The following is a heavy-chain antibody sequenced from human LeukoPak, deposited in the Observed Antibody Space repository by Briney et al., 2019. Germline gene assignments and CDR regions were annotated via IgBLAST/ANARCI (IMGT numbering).Heavy chain of an antibody. J-gene: IGHJ4*02. CDR2: ISGSGGST. Sequence: PGGSLRLSCAASGFTFSSYAMSWVRQAPGKGLEWVSAISGSGGSTYYADSVKGRFTISRDNSQNTLYLQMNSLRAEDTAVYSCAKAIRWPTLYYFDYWGQGTLVTVSS. CDR1: GFTFSSYA. D-gene: IGHD4-23*01. V-gene: IGHV3-23*01. CDR3: AKAIRWPTLYYFDY.